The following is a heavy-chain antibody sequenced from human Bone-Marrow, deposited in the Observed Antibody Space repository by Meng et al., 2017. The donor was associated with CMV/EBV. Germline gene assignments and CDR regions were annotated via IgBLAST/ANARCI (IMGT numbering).Heavy chain of an antibody. CDR1: GFTFSSSW. D-gene: IGHD1-1*01. J-gene: IGHJ4*02. CDR3: ARYRTTGDY. Sequence: GAYLKISCAASGFTFSSSWMTWVRQAPGKGLEWVANIKQDGSEKYYVDSVKGRFTISRDNAKNSLFLQMNSLRAEDTAVYYCARYRTTGDYWGQGTLVTVSS. CDR2: IKQDGSEK. V-gene: IGHV3-7*01.